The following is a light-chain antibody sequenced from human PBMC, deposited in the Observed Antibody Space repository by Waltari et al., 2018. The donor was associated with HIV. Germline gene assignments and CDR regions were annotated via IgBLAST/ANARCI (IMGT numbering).Light chain of an antibody. Sequence: DIVMTQSPGSLAVSLVERATITCKSSQSVLYSSNNKNYLAWYQQKPGHPPKLLIYWASTRESGVPDRFSGSGSGTDFTLTISSLQAEDAAVYYCQKHNSSPPFGQGTKVEIK. CDR1: QSVLYSSNNKNY. J-gene: IGKJ1*01. CDR3: QKHNSSPP. V-gene: IGKV4-1*01. CDR2: WAS.